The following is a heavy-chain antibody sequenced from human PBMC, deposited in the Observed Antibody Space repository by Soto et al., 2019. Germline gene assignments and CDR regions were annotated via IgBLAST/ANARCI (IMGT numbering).Heavy chain of an antibody. CDR2: ISWNSGSI. Sequence: GGSLRLSCAASGFTFDDYAMHWVRQAPGKGLEWVSGISWNSGSIGYADSVKGRFTISRDNAKNSLYLQMNSLRAEDTALYYCAKDTPPGSGGDWGWAFDIWGQGTMVTVSS. J-gene: IGHJ3*02. CDR3: AKDTPPGSGGDWGWAFDI. V-gene: IGHV3-9*01. CDR1: GFTFDDYA. D-gene: IGHD2-21*01.